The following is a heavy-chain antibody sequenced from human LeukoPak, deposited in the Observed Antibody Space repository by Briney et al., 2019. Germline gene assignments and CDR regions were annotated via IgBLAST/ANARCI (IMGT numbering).Heavy chain of an antibody. Sequence: GASVKVSCKASGYTFTGYYMHWVRQAPGQGLEWMGWINPNSGGTNYAQKFQGRVTMTRDTSISTAYMELSRLRSDDTAVYYCARDTPPQQLVPYYYYYYYMDVWGKGTTVTVSS. CDR3: ARDTPPQQLVPYYYYYYYMDV. D-gene: IGHD6-13*01. J-gene: IGHJ6*03. CDR2: INPNSGGT. V-gene: IGHV1-2*02. CDR1: GYTFTGYY.